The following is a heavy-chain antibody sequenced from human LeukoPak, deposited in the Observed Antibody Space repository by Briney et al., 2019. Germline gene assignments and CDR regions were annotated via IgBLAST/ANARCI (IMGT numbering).Heavy chain of an antibody. CDR3: ARHESRALSGYPLDY. V-gene: IGHV4-59*08. CDR1: GRSISSYY. CDR2: IYYSGST. J-gene: IGHJ4*02. D-gene: IGHD3-22*01. Sequence: SETLSLTCTVSGRSISSYYWSWIRQPPGKGLEWIGYIYYSGSTNYNPSLKSRVTLSVDTSKTQFSLKLSSVTDVDTAVYYCARHESRALSGYPLDYWGQGTLVTVSS.